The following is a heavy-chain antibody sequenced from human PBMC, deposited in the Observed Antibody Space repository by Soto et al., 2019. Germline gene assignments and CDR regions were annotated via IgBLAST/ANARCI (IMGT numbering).Heavy chain of an antibody. CDR3: ASVDACGGGSSCSINCALNI. CDR1: GYTFTSYD. Sequence: VSSVKVSSKASGYTFTSYDINWVRQATGQGLEWMGWMNPNSGNTGYAQKFQGRVTMTRNTSISTAYTEQSSLISEDTAVYYCASVDACGGGSSCSINCALNIRGQGTMVTVS. V-gene: IGHV1-8*01. D-gene: IGHD2-15*01. J-gene: IGHJ3*02. CDR2: MNPNSGNT.